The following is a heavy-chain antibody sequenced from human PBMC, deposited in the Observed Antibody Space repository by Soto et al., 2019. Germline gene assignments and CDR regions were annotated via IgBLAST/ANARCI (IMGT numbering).Heavy chain of an antibody. D-gene: IGHD5-18*01. V-gene: IGHV3-33*01. CDR2: IWYDGSNK. J-gene: IGHJ4*02. CDR1: GFTFSTYG. Sequence: QVQLVESGGGVVQPGRSLRLSCAASGFTFSTYGMHWVRQAPGKGLEWVAVIWYDGSNKYYADSVKGRFTISRDNSNNTRYLQMNSLRAEDTAVYYCARSPAGYSYGYGADYWGQGTLVTVSS. CDR3: ARSPAGYSYGYGADY.